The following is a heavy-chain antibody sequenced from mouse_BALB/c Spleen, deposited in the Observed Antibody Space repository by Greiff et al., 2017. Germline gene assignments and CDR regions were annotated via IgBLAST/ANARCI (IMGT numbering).Heavy chain of an antibody. CDR3: ARGKGYYGNYDYAMDY. Sequence: QVQLQQPGAELVKPGASVKLSCKASGYTFTSYWMHWVKQRPGQGLEWIGEINPSNGRTNYNEKFKSKATLTVDKSSSTAYMQLSSLTSEDSAVYYCARGKGYYGNYDYAMDYWGQGTSVTVSS. CDR2: INPSNGRT. J-gene: IGHJ4*01. CDR1: GYTFTSYW. V-gene: IGHV1S81*02. D-gene: IGHD2-1*01.